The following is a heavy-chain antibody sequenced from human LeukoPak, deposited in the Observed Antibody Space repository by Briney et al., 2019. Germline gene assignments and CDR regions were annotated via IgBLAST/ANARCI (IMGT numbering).Heavy chain of an antibody. V-gene: IGHV4-61*02. D-gene: IGHD2-2*02. CDR3: ARGTYCSSTSCYTFDY. CDR1: GGSISSGGYY. Sequence: SQTLSLTCTVSGGSISSGGYYWSWIRQPAGKGLEWIGRIYTSGSTNYSPSLKSRVTMSVDTSKNQFSLKLSSVTAADTAVYYCARGTYCSSTSCYTFDYWGQGTLVTVSS. CDR2: IYTSGST. J-gene: IGHJ4*02.